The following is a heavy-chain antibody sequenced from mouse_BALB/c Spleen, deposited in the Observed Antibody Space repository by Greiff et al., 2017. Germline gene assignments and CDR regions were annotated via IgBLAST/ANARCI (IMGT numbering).Heavy chain of an antibody. CDR3: ARNLGDGYYAMDY. CDR1: GFSLTSYG. J-gene: IGHJ4*01. D-gene: IGHD2-3*01. Sequence: VKLMESGPGLVQPSQSLSITCTVSGFSLTSYGVHWVRQSPGKGLEWLGVIWSGGSTDYNAAFISRLSISKDNSKSQVFFKMNSLQANGTAIYYCARNLGDGYYAMDYWGQGTSVTVSS. V-gene: IGHV2-2*02. CDR2: IWSGGST.